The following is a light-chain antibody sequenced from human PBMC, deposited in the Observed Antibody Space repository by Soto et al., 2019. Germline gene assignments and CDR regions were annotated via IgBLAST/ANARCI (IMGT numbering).Light chain of an antibody. Sequence: QSVLTQPASVSGSPGQSITISCTGTSSGVGGYNYVSWYQQHPGKAPKLMIYDVSNRPSGVSNRFSGSKSGNTASLTISGVQAEDEDDYYCSSYTSSSTRVFGTGTKLTVL. J-gene: IGLJ1*01. CDR3: SSYTSSSTRV. V-gene: IGLV2-14*01. CDR2: DVS. CDR1: SSGVGGYNY.